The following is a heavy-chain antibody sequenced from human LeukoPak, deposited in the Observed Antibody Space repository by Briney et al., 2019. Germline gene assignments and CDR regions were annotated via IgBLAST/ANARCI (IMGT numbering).Heavy chain of an antibody. D-gene: IGHD2/OR15-2a*01. Sequence: GGSLRLSCVVSGFTFSSYWMSWVRQAPGKGLQWVSAFSGSGGSTYYADSVKGRFTISRDNSRNTLYLQMNSLRAEDTAVYYCARSGLSRFGFWGQGTLVSVSS. J-gene: IGHJ4*02. V-gene: IGHV3-23*01. CDR1: GFTFSSYW. CDR2: FSGSGGST. CDR3: ARSGLSRFGF.